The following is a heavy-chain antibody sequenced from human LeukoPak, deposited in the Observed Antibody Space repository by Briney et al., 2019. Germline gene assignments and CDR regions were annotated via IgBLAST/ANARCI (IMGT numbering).Heavy chain of an antibody. Sequence: SETLSLTCTVSGGFISSSSYYWGWIRQPPGKGLEWIGSIYHSGSTYYNPSLKSRVTISVDTSKNQFSLKLSSVTAADTAVYYCARIAAAGAFDYWGQGTLVTVSS. CDR3: ARIAAAGAFDY. CDR1: GGFISSSSYY. D-gene: IGHD6-13*01. CDR2: IYHSGST. V-gene: IGHV4-39*07. J-gene: IGHJ4*02.